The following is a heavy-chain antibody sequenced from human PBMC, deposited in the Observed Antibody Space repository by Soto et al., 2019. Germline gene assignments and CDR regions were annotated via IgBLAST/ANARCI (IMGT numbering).Heavy chain of an antibody. CDR2: ISSSGDTT. Sequence: GGSLRLSCVASGLIFRSYEMHWVRQAPGKGLEWVSYISSSGDTTYYADSVKGRFTISRDNAKNSLHLQMNSLRAEDTAVYYCARMDSSAAGGQGALVNVSS. D-gene: IGHD3-22*01. V-gene: IGHV3-48*03. J-gene: IGHJ4*02. CDR1: GLIFRSYE. CDR3: ARMDSSAA.